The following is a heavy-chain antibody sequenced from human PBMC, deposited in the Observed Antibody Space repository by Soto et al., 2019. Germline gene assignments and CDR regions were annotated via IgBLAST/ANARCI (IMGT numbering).Heavy chain of an antibody. CDR2: INHSGST. V-gene: IGHV4-34*01. CDR3: ARGGTRTYSSSSPSRNNWFDP. J-gene: IGHJ5*02. Sequence: PSETLSLTCAVYGGSFSVYYWTWSRQPQGKGLEWIGEINHSGSTNYNPSLKSRVTISVDTSKNQFSLKLSSVTAADTAVYYCARGGTRTYSSSSPSRNNWFDPWGQGTLVTVSS. D-gene: IGHD6-6*01. CDR1: GGSFSVYY.